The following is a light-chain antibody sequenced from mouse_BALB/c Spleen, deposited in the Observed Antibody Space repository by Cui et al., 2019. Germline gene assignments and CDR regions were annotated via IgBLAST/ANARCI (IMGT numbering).Light chain of an antibody. V-gene: IGKV4-68*01. CDR3: QQWSSNPIT. CDR2: LTS. J-gene: IGKJ5*01. CDR1: SSVSY. Sequence: QIVLTQSPALMSASPGEKVTMTCSASSSVSYMYWYQQKPRSSPKPWIYLTSNLASGVPARFSGSGSGTSYSLTISSMEAEDAATYDCQQWSSNPITFGAGTKLELK.